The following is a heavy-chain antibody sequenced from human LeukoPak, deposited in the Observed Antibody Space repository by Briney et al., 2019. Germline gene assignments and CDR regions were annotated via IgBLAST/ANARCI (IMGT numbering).Heavy chain of an antibody. CDR1: GFSFSNYR. D-gene: IGHD3-3*01. J-gene: IGHJ4*02. CDR2: INSDGSST. Sequence: GGSLRLSCAASGFSFSNYRMHWVRQAPGKGLVWVSRINSDGSSTNYVDSVKGRFTISRDNAKSTLYLQMNSLRAEDTAVYYCTRDFDFSSAIWGQGTLVTVSS. V-gene: IGHV3-74*01. CDR3: TRDFDFSSAI.